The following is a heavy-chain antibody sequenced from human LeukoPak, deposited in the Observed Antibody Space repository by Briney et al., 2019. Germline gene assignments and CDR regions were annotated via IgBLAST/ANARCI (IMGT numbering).Heavy chain of an antibody. CDR3: ASGYCSTTSCPHY. D-gene: IGHD2-2*01. V-gene: IGHV4-59*01. J-gene: IGHJ4*02. CDR2: IYYSGST. Sequence: PSENLSRTCTVSAGAITNYYWNWLRQPPGNGLEWIGHIYYSGSTYYNPSLKSRVTISVDTSKNQFSLKLSSVPAADTAVYYCASGYCSTTSCPHYWGQGTLVTVSS. CDR1: AGAITNYY.